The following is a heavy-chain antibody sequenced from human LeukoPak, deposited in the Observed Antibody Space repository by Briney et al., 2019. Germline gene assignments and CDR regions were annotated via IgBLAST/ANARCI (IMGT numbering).Heavy chain of an antibody. CDR2: IYHSGST. V-gene: IGHV4-38-2*02. D-gene: IGHD1-26*01. CDR3: ARDPGQLSVGATGGAFDI. J-gene: IGHJ3*02. CDR1: GYSISSGYY. Sequence: SETLSLTSAVSGYSISSGYYWGWIRQPPGKGLEWIGSIYHSGSTYYNPSLKSRVTISVDTSKNQFSLKLSSVTAADTAVYYCARDPGQLSVGATGGAFDIWGQGTMVTVSS.